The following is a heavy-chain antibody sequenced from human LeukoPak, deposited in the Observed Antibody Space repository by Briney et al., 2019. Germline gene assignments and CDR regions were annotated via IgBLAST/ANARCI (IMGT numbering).Heavy chain of an antibody. Sequence: GASVKVSCKASGYTFTSYGISWVRQAPGQGLEWMGIINPSGGSTSYAQKFQGRVTMTRDMSTSTVYMELSSLRSEDTAVYYCAREGIRKDCSFDYWGQGTLVTVSS. CDR2: INPSGGST. CDR1: GYTFTSYG. V-gene: IGHV1-46*01. D-gene: IGHD2-21*02. J-gene: IGHJ4*02. CDR3: AREGIRKDCSFDY.